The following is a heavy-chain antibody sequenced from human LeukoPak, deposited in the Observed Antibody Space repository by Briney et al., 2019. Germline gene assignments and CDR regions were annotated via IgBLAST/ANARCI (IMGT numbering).Heavy chain of an antibody. CDR3: ARDSGDILTGYYPTDNWFDP. CDR1: GFTFSSYW. V-gene: IGHV3-74*01. Sequence: PGGSLRLSCAASGFTFSSYWMHWVRQAPGKGLVWVSRINSDGSSTSYADSVKGRFTISRDNAKNTLYLQMNSLRAEDTAVYYCARDSGDILTGYYPTDNWFDPWGQGTLVTVSS. CDR2: INSDGSST. D-gene: IGHD3-9*01. J-gene: IGHJ5*02.